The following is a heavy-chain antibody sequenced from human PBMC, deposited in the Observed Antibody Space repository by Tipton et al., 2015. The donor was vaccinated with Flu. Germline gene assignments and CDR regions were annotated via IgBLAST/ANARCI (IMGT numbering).Heavy chain of an antibody. J-gene: IGHJ2*01. V-gene: IGHV4-34*01. CDR1: GGSFSGYY. CDR3: ARHGPGSGWYFGGYVRPHWYVVL. CDR2: INHSGST. Sequence: TLSLTCAVYGGSFSGYYWSWIRQPPGKGLEWIGEINHSGSTNYNPSLKSRVTISVDTSKNQFPLKLSSVTAADTAVYYCARHGPGSGWYFGGYVRPHWYVVLWGRGTLVTVSS. D-gene: IGHD6-19*01.